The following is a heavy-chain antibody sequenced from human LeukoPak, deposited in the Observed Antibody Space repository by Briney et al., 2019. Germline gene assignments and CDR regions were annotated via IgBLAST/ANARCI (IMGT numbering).Heavy chain of an antibody. J-gene: IGHJ4*02. CDR1: GFTFDDYA. D-gene: IGHD3-10*01. V-gene: IGHV3-9*01. CDR2: ISWNSGSI. CDR3: ARGLWFGELGFDY. Sequence: SLRLSCAASGFTFDDYAMHWVRQAPGKGLEWVSGISWNSGSIGYADSVKGRFTISRDNAKNSLYLQMNSLRAEDTAVYYCARGLWFGELGFDYWGQGTLVTVSS.